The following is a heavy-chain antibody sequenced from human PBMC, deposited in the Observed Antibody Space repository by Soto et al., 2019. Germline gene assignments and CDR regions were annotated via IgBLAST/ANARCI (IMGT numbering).Heavy chain of an antibody. CDR1: GFTFSSYW. CDR2: IKQDGSEK. D-gene: IGHD3-22*01. CDR3: AREAYYYDSSGYYSDY. J-gene: IGHJ4*02. Sequence: EVQLVESGGGLVQPGGSLRLSCAASGFTFSSYWMSWVRQAPGKGLEWVANIKQDGSEKYYVVSGKGRITISRDNAKNSLYLQMNSLRAEATAVYYCAREAYYYDSSGYYSDYWGQGTLVTVSS. V-gene: IGHV3-7*01.